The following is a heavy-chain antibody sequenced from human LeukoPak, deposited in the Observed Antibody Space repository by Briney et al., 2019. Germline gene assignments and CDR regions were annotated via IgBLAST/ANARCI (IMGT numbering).Heavy chain of an antibody. CDR3: ATETTLDY. V-gene: IGHV3-48*03. D-gene: IGHD1-1*01. J-gene: IGHJ4*02. CDR1: GFTFSSYE. Sequence: GGSLRLSCVASGFTFSSYEMNWVRQAPGKGLEWVAYISSSGSATYYADSVTGRFTISRDNAKNSLYLQMNSLRAEDTAVYYCATETTLDYWGQGTLVTVSS. CDR2: ISSSGSAT.